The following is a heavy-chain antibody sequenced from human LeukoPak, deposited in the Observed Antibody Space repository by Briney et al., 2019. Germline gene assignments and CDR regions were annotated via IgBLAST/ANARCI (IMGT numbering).Heavy chain of an antibody. D-gene: IGHD5/OR15-5a*01. V-gene: IGHV3-53*01. CDR1: GFIVSNNY. J-gene: IGHJ6*02. CDR3: ARGVPGPNGMDV. CDR2: IYASGVT. Sequence: GGSLRLSGAASGFIVSNNYMNWVRQAPGKGLEWVSVIYASGVTYYADSVKGRFTISRDNSKNTLYLQMNSLRAEDTAVYFCARGVPGPNGMDVWGHGTTVTVSS.